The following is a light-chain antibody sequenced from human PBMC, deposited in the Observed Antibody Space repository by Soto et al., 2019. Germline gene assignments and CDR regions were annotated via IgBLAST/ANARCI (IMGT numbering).Light chain of an antibody. V-gene: IGKV4-1*01. Sequence: DIVMTQSPDSLAVSLGERATINCKSSQSVLYSSNNKNYLAWYQQRPGQPPKLLIYWASTRESGXXXRFSGXXXXXXXXXXXXXXQAEDVAVYYCQQYESTPPTFGQGTKLEIK. CDR1: QSVLYSSNNKNY. CDR2: WAS. J-gene: IGKJ2*01. CDR3: QQYESTPPT.